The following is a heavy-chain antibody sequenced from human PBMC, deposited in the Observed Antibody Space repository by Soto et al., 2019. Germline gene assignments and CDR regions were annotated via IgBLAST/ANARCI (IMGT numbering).Heavy chain of an antibody. Sequence: VASVKVSCKASGYTFTSYAMHWVRQAPGQRLEWMGWINAGNGNTKYSQKFQGRVTITRDTSASTAYMELSSLRSEDTAVYYCAKLWFGELSSEKDYYYGMDVWGQGTTVTVSS. CDR1: GYTFTSYA. D-gene: IGHD3-10*01. V-gene: IGHV1-3*01. CDR3: AKLWFGELSSEKDYYYGMDV. CDR2: INAGNGNT. J-gene: IGHJ6*02.